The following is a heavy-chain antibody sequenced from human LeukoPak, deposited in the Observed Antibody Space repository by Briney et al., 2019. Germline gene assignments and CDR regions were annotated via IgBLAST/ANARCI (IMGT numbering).Heavy chain of an antibody. CDR2: ISSSGSTI. CDR3: ARQGYDFCSGYFMRGNNWFDP. Sequence: GGSLRLSCAASGFTFSDYYMSWIRQAPGKGLEWVSYISSSGSTIYYADSVKGRFTISRDNAKNSLYLQMNSLRAEDTAVYYCARQGYDFCSGYFMRGNNWFDPWGQGTLVTVSS. D-gene: IGHD3-3*01. V-gene: IGHV3-11*04. J-gene: IGHJ5*02. CDR1: GFTFSDYY.